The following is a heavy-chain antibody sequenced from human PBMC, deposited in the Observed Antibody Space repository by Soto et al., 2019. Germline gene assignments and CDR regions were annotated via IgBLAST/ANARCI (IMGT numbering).Heavy chain of an antibody. Sequence: QLQLQESGSGLVRASQTLSLTCAVSGGSISSGGYSWSWIRQPPGKGLEWIGYIYHGGSTYYNPSLKSRITISDDRSKNQFALRLSSVTAADTAVYYCASCFWSGNHVWGQGTLVTVSS. CDR3: ASCFWSGNHV. J-gene: IGHJ4*02. CDR2: IYHGGST. V-gene: IGHV4-30-2*01. D-gene: IGHD3-3*01. CDR1: GGSISSGGYS.